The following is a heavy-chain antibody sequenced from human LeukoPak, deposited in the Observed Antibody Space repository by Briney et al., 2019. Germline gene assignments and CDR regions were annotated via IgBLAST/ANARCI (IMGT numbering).Heavy chain of an antibody. CDR3: ARQHDYGDYNAFDI. CDR1: GGSISSSSYY. CDR2: IYYSGST. V-gene: IGHV4-39*01. J-gene: IGHJ3*02. D-gene: IGHD4-17*01. Sequence: SETLSLTCTVSGGSISSSSYYWGWIRHPPVKGREGIGSIYYSGSTYYNPPLKSRVTISVHTSKNQSSLKLSSVTAADTAVYYCARQHDYGDYNAFDIWGQGTMVTVSS.